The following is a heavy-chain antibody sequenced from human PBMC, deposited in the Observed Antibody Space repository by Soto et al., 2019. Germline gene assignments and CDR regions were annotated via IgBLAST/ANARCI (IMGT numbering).Heavy chain of an antibody. D-gene: IGHD4-17*01. CDR1: GYTFTSYG. CDR2: ISAYNGNT. CDR3: ARDSNYGGNSRSDTFDY. V-gene: IGHV1-18*01. J-gene: IGHJ4*02. Sequence: ASVKVSCKASGYTFTSYGISWVRQAPGQGLEWMGWISAYNGNTNYAQKLQGGVTMTTDTSTITAYMELRSLRSDDTAVYYCARDSNYGGNSRSDTFDYWGQGTLVTVSS.